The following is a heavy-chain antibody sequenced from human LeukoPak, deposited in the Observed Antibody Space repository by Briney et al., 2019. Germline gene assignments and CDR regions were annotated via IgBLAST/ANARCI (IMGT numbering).Heavy chain of an antibody. D-gene: IGHD6-13*01. CDR1: GFTFSSYS. CDR3: ATGYRGY. CDR2: ISSSSSTYI. J-gene: IGHJ4*02. Sequence: GGSLRLSCAASGFTFSSYSMNWVRQAPGKGLEWVSYISSSSSTYIYYADSVKGRFTISRDNAKNSLDLQMNSLRAEDTAVYYCATGYRGYWGQGTLVTVSS. V-gene: IGHV3-21*05.